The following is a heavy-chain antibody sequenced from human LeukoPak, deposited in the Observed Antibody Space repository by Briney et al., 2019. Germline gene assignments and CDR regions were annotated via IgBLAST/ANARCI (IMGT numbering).Heavy chain of an antibody. V-gene: IGHV3-30*04. CDR2: ISYDGSNK. D-gene: IGHD3-9*01. Sequence: GGSLRLSCAASGFTFFGHAMHWVRQAPGKGLEWVAIISYDGSNKYYADSVKGRFTISRDNSKDTLYLQMNSPRAEDTAVYYCARGAPIWYNDILTGYYREGLDVWGQGTTVTVSS. CDR3: ARGAPIWYNDILTGYYREGLDV. CDR1: GFTFFGHA. J-gene: IGHJ6*02.